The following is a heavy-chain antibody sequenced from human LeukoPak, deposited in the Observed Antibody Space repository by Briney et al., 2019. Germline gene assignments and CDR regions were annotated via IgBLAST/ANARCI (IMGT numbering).Heavy chain of an antibody. V-gene: IGHV3-21*04. J-gene: IGHJ4*02. CDR1: GFIFDTYA. CDR3: ARVVDTAMALDY. CDR2: ISGSSYYI. Sequence: KPGGSLRLSCEASGFIFDTYAINWVRQAPGKGLEWVSSISGSSYYIYYADSVKGRFTISRDNAKNSLYLQMNSLRAEDTAVYYCARVVDTAMALDYWGQGTLVTVSS. D-gene: IGHD5-18*01.